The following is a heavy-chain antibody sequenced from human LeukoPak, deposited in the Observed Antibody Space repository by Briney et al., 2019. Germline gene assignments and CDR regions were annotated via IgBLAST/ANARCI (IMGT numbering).Heavy chain of an antibody. CDR2: IYYSGST. J-gene: IGHJ2*01. CDR1: GGSISSYY. CDR3: ARGLYVDVYWYFDL. V-gene: IGHV4-59*01. D-gene: IGHD2-15*01. Sequence: PSETLSLTCTVSGGSISSYYWSWIRQPPGKGLEWIGYIYYSGSTNYNPSLKSRVTISVDTSKNEVSLKLTSVTAADTAVYFCARGLYVDVYWYFDLWGRGTLVTVSS.